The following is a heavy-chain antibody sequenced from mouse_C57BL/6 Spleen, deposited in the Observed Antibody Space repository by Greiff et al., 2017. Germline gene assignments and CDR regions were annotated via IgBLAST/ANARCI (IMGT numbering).Heavy chain of an antibody. CDR2: INPNYGTT. J-gene: IGHJ3*01. D-gene: IGHD2-4*01. Sequence: EVKLQQSGPELVKPGASVKISCKASGYSFTDYNMNWVKQSNGKSLEWIGVINPNYGTTSYNQKFKGKATLTVDQSSSTSYMHLHSLTSKCSAVYYCASGIYDYGFAYWGQGTLVTVSA. CDR3: ASGIYDYGFAY. CDR1: GYSFTDYN. V-gene: IGHV1-39*01.